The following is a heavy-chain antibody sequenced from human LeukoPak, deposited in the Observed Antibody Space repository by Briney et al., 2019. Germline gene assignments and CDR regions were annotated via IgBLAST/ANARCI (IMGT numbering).Heavy chain of an antibody. CDR1: GGSISSSSYY. D-gene: IGHD6-13*01. V-gene: IGHV4-39*07. CDR2: IYYSGNT. J-gene: IGHJ5*02. Sequence: SETLSLTCTVSGGSISSSSYYWGWIRQPPGKGLEWIGSIYYSGNTYYNPSLKSRVTISVDTSKNQFSLKLSSVTAADTAVYYCARPTGSSWYVSWFDPWGQGTLVTVSS. CDR3: ARPTGSSWYVSWFDP.